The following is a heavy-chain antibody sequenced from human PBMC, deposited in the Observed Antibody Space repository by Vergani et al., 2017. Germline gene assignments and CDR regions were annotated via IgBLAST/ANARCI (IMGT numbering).Heavy chain of an antibody. J-gene: IGHJ2*01. CDR3: TAASPEQLPAVDWYFDL. D-gene: IGHD6-6*01. CDR1: GGTFSSYA. CDR2: IIPIFGTA. Sequence: QVQLVQSGAEVKKPGSSVKVSCKASGGTFSSYAISWVRQAPGQGLEWMGGIIPIFGTANYAQKFQGRVTITTDKSTSTAYMGLSSLRSEDTAVYYCTAASPEQLPAVDWYFDLWGRGTLVTVSS. V-gene: IGHV1-69*06.